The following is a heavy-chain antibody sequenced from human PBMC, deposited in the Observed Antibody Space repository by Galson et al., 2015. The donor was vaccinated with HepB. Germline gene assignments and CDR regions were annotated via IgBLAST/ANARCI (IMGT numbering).Heavy chain of an antibody. V-gene: IGHV4-34*01. Sequence: LTCAVYGGSFSGYYWSWIRQPPGKGLEWIGEINHSGSTNYNPSLKSRVTISVDTSKNQFSLKLSSVTAADTAVYYCARVKKITTIGTKWDWFDPWGQGTLVTVSS. D-gene: IGHD1-14*01. CDR3: ARVKKITTIGTKWDWFDP. J-gene: IGHJ5*02. CDR2: INHSGST. CDR1: GGSFSGYY.